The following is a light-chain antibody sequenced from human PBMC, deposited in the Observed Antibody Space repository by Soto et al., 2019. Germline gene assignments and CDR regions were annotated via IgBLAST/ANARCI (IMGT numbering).Light chain of an antibody. CDR2: AAS. CDR1: QSIRSY. Sequence: DIQMTQSPSSLSASVGDRVTITCRASQSIRSYLNWYQQKPEKAPKLLIYAASSLQSGVPSRFSGSGSGTNFTPTISSLHPEDVATYNCQQSYSTPITFGQGTRLEIK. V-gene: IGKV1-39*01. CDR3: QQSYSTPIT. J-gene: IGKJ5*01.